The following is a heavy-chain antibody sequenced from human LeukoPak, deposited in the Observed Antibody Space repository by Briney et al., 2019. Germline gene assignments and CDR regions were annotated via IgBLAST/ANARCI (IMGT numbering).Heavy chain of an antibody. Sequence: SETLSLTCTVSGGSISSSSYYWGWIRQPPGKGLEWIGSIYYSGSTYYNPSLKSRVTISVDTSKNQFSLKLSSVTAADTAVYYCARSTRSSSSVFDPWGQGTLVTVSS. V-gene: IGHV4-39*01. CDR2: IYYSGST. J-gene: IGHJ5*02. D-gene: IGHD6-6*01. CDR3: ARSTRSSSSVFDP. CDR1: GGSISSSSYY.